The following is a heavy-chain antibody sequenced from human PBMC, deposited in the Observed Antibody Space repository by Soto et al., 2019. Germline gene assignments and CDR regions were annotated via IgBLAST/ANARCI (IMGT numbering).Heavy chain of an antibody. CDR3: ARELDILTGYYTPNYYYSGMDV. CDR1: GDSVSSNSAA. J-gene: IGHJ6*02. D-gene: IGHD3-9*01. Sequence: SQTLSLTCAISGDSVSSNSAAWNWIRQSPSRGLEWLGRTYYRSKWYNDYAVSVKSRITINPDTSKNQFSLQMNSVTPEDTAVYYCARELDILTGYYTPNYYYSGMDVWGQGTTVIVSS. V-gene: IGHV6-1*01. CDR2: TYYRSKWYN.